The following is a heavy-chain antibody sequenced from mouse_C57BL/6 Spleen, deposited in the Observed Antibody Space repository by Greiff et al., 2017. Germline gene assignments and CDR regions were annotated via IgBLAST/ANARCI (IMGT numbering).Heavy chain of an antibody. CDR3: TRGITTVVATDY. CDR1: GYTFTDYE. V-gene: IGHV1-15*01. Sequence: VKLMESGAELVRPGASVTLSCKASGYTFTDYEMHWVKQTPVHGLEWIGAIDPETGGTAYNQKFKGKAILTADKSSSTAYMELRSLTSEDSAVYYCTRGITTVVATDYWGQGTTLTVSS. J-gene: IGHJ2*01. CDR2: IDPETGGT. D-gene: IGHD1-1*01.